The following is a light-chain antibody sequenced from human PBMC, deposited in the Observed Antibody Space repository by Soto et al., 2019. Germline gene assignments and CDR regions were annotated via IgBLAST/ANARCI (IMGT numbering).Light chain of an antibody. Sequence: DLVMTQSPLSLPVTPGEPASISCRSSQNLLHSNGYNYLDWYLQKPGQSPQLLIFLGSNRASGVTDRFSGSGSGTDFTLKISRVEAEDVGVYYCMQSLQTPLTFGGGTKVESK. CDR1: QNLLHSNGYNY. J-gene: IGKJ4*01. V-gene: IGKV2-28*01. CDR3: MQSLQTPLT. CDR2: LGS.